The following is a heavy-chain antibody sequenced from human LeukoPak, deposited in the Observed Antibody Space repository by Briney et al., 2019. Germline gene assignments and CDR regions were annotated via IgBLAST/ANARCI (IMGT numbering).Heavy chain of an antibody. D-gene: IGHD2-15*01. Sequence: SQTLSLTCTVSGGSISSGDYSWGWIRQHPGKSLEWIAYKPYKGSAHYDPSLRSRLAISLDTSKNQFSLELSSLTAADTAIYYCARYCSSGNCHYAFDIWGQGTMVTVS. V-gene: IGHV4-31*03. J-gene: IGHJ3*02. CDR3: ARYCSSGNCHYAFDI. CDR1: GGSISSGDYS. CDR2: KPYKGSA.